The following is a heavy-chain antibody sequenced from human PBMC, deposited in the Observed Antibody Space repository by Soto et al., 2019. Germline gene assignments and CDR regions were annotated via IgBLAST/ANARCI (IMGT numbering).Heavy chain of an antibody. CDR3: ARAGYSNYNWFDP. CDR1: GFTFSSYG. D-gene: IGHD4-4*01. V-gene: IGHV3-33*01. Sequence: QVQLVESGGGVVQPGRSLRLSCAASGFTFSSYGMHWVRQAPGKGLEWVAVIWYDGSNKYYADSVKGRFTISRDNSKNTLYLQMNSLRAEDTAVYYCARAGYSNYNWFDPWGQGTLVTVSS. J-gene: IGHJ5*02. CDR2: IWYDGSNK.